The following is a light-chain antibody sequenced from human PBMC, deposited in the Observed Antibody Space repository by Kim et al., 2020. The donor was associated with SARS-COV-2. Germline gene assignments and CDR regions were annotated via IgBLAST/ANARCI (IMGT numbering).Light chain of an antibody. V-gene: IGLV2-14*03. CDR3: SSYTGSTPYV. CDR1: SSDVGGYNY. CDR2: DVS. Sequence: GQSITSACTGTSSDVGGYNYVSWYQQHPGKAPKLMIYDVSNRPSGVSNRFSGSKSGNTASLTISGLQAEDEADYYCSSYTGSTPYVFGTGTKVTVL. J-gene: IGLJ1*01.